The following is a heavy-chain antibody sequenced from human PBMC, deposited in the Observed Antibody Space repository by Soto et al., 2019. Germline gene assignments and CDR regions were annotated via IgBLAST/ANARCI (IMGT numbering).Heavy chain of an antibody. Sequence: EVQLVESGGDLVQPGGSLRLSCAAFGFTFRDHWMHWFRQAPGKGLVWVSRVNSDGSSTTYADSVKGRFTISGDNAKNTLYLQMNSLRAEDTAVYYCVRDSGSYVWGQGTLVTVSS. CDR3: VRDSGSYV. D-gene: IGHD1-26*01. CDR2: VNSDGSST. J-gene: IGHJ4*02. CDR1: GFTFRDHW. V-gene: IGHV3-74*03.